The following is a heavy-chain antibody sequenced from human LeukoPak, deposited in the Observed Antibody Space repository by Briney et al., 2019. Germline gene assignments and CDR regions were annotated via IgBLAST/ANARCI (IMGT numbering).Heavy chain of an antibody. V-gene: IGHV4-59*04. CDR2: IYYSGST. Sequence: SETLSLTCTVSGGSISSYYWSWIRQPPGKGLEWIGYIYYSGSTYYNPSLKSRVTISVDTSKNQFSLKLSSVTAADTAVYYCARHKRDIVVVPAANFDYWGQGTLVTVSS. CDR1: GGSISSYY. D-gene: IGHD2-2*01. CDR3: ARHKRDIVVVPAANFDY. J-gene: IGHJ4*02.